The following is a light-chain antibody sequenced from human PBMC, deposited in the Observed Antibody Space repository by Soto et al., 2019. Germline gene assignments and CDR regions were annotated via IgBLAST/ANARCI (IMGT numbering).Light chain of an antibody. Sequence: EIVMTQSPATLSVSQGERATLSCRASQSVSSNLAWYQQKPGQAPRLLIYGASTRATGIPARFSGSGSGTEFTLTISSLQSEDFAVYYCQQYNNWPPGTFGQGTKLEIK. CDR3: QQYNNWPPGT. V-gene: IGKV3-15*01. CDR1: QSVSSN. J-gene: IGKJ2*02. CDR2: GAS.